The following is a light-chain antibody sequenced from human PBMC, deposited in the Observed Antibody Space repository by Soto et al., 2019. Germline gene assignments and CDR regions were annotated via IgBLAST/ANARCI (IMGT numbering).Light chain of an antibody. CDR3: QQYNNWPFS. J-gene: IGKJ5*01. CDR1: QGVTTN. V-gene: IGKV3-15*01. Sequence: EIVMPQSPDTLSVSPGERATVTCRAGQGVTTNFAWYQQKSGQSPRLLIYDVSIRATGVPARFSATGSETDFTLTISGLQSGDSAVYFCQQYNNWPFSVGPGTYWRL. CDR2: DVS.